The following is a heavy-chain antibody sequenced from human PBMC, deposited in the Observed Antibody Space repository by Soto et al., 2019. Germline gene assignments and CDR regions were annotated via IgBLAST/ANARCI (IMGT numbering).Heavy chain of an antibody. Sequence: GGSLRLSCAASGFTFSNFEMHWVRQAPGKGLEWVSYINTAGSTKYYAESVKGRFTISRDNARNSLFLQMNSLRAEDTAVYYCARAECSNPNCFPAYYSYGLDVCGQGPSVTVYS. CDR1: GFTFSNFE. CDR3: ARAECSNPNCFPAYYSYGLDV. V-gene: IGHV3-48*03. CDR2: INTAGSTK. J-gene: IGHJ6*02. D-gene: IGHD2-2*01.